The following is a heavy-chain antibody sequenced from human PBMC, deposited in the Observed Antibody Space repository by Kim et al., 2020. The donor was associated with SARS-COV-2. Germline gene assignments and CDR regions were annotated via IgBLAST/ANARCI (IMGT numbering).Heavy chain of an antibody. J-gene: IGHJ4*02. CDR3: ARAGERWLYDY. Sequence: SETLSLTCAVYGGSFSGYYWSWIRQPPGKGLEWIGEINHSGSTNYNPSLKSRVTISVDTSKNQFSLQLSSVTAADTAVYYYARAGERWLYDYCGKGTLVT. V-gene: IGHV4-34*01. D-gene: IGHD2-21*01. CDR2: INHSGST. CDR1: GGSFSGYY.